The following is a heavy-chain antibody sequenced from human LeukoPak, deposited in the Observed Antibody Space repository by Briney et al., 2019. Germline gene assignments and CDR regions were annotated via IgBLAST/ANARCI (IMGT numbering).Heavy chain of an antibody. CDR2: INPTSGGT. D-gene: IGHD3-9*01. J-gene: IGHJ4*02. CDR1: GYTFSKYY. Sequence: ASVKVSCKASGYTFSKYYLHWVRQAPGQGLEWVGWINPTSGGTNYAQKFQGRVSLTRDTSISTAYMELSRLRSDDTATYYCALRYSPGNDLGDYWGQGTLVTVSS. V-gene: IGHV1-2*02. CDR3: ALRYSPGNDLGDY.